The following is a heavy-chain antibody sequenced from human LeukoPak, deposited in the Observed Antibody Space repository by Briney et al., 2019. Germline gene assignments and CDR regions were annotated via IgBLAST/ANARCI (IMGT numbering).Heavy chain of an antibody. Sequence: PSETLSLTCTVSGGSIGSGRYYWAWIRQPPGKGLEWIGSIYNSWSTSYNPSLKSRVAMSVDTSKNQLSLRLSSVTAADTAVYYCARNITSLTPAGYFDYWGQGTLVAVSS. D-gene: IGHD2-2*01. V-gene: IGHV4-39*01. CDR2: IYNSWST. CDR1: GGSIGSGRYY. J-gene: IGHJ4*02. CDR3: ARNITSLTPAGYFDY.